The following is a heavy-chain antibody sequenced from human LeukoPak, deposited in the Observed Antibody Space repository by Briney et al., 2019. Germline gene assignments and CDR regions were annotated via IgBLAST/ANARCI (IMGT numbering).Heavy chain of an antibody. Sequence: SETLSLTCTVSGGSISSLYWSWIRQPPGKGLEWIGYIYYSGSTNYNPSLKSRVTISVDTSKNQFSLKLSSVTAADTAVYYCARDEGNYFHYMDVWGKGTTVTVSS. CDR1: GGSISSLY. J-gene: IGHJ6*03. D-gene: IGHD6-13*01. CDR3: ARDEGNYFHYMDV. CDR2: IYYSGST. V-gene: IGHV4-59*11.